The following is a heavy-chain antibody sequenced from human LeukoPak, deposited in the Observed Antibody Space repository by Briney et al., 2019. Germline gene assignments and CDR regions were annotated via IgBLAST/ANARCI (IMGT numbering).Heavy chain of an antibody. D-gene: IGHD2-8*01. CDR3: ARDSGGYCTNGVCSTFDY. CDR1: GFTFSSYE. Sequence: GGSLRLSCAAPGFTFSSYEMNWVRQAPGKGLEWVSYISSSGSTIYYADSVKGRFTISRDNAKNSLYLQMNSLRAEDTAVYYCARDSGGYCTNGVCSTFDYWGQGTLVTVSS. V-gene: IGHV3-48*03. CDR2: ISSSGSTI. J-gene: IGHJ4*02.